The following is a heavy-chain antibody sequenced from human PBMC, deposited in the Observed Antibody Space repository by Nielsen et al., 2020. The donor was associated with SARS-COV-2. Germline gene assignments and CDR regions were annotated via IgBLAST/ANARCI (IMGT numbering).Heavy chain of an antibody. V-gene: IGHV3-33*01. CDR1: GFSFGEYG. CDR2: IWYDGSNK. CDR3: ARDLVYYGMDV. J-gene: IGHJ6*02. Sequence: GESLKISCTTSGFSFGEYGLTWVRQAPGKGLEWVAVIWYDGSNKYYADSVKGRFTISRDNSKNTLYLQMNSLRAEDTAVYYCARDLVYYGMDVWGQGTTVTVSS. D-gene: IGHD2-15*01.